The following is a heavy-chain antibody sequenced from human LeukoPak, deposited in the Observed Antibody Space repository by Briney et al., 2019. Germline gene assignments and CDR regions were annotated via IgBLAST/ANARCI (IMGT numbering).Heavy chain of an antibody. CDR1: GFTFSSYA. J-gene: IGHJ5*02. Sequence: GGSLRLSCAASGFTFSSYAMSWVPQAPGKGLEWVSAISGSGGSTYYADSVKGRFTISRDNSKNTLYLQMNSLRAEDTAVYYCAKDGIVDYYGSGSYNVWFDPWGQGTLVTVSS. V-gene: IGHV3-23*01. CDR2: ISGSGGST. D-gene: IGHD3-10*01. CDR3: AKDGIVDYYGSGSYNVWFDP.